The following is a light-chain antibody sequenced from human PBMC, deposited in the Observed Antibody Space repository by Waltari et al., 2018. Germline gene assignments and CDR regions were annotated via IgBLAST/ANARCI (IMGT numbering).Light chain of an antibody. V-gene: IGLV1-47*01. CDR3: ATVDDSLRGWV. CDR2: RNN. J-gene: IGLJ3*02. CDR1: SPNIGNNF. Sequence: QSVVTQPPSASGTPGQRVTISCSGSSPNIGNNFVYWYQQSPGTAPKLLIYRNNQRPSGVPDRFSGSKSGTSASVAISGLRSEDESDYYCATVDDSLRGWVFGGGTKLTVL.